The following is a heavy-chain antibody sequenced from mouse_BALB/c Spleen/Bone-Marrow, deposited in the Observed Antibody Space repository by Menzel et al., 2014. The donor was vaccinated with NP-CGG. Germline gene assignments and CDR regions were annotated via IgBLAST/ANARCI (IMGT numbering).Heavy chain of an antibody. V-gene: IGHV7-3*02. CDR2: IRTKAKGYTT. CDR1: GFTFTDYY. D-gene: IGHD2-1*01. J-gene: IGHJ1*01. CDR3: ARDSNYDIYWYFDV. Sequence: EVQLVQSGGGLVQPGGSLRLSCAPPGFTFTDYYMRWVRQPPGKALEWLGFIRTKAKGYTTEYSASVKGRFTISRENSQSILYLQMNTLRAEDSATYYCARDSNYDIYWYFDVWGPGTTVTVSS.